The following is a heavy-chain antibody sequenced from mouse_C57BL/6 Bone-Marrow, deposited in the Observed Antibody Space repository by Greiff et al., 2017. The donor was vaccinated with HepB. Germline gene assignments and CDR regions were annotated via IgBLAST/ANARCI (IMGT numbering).Heavy chain of an antibody. CDR1: GFTFNTYA. CDR3: VRDSYYCGSSSFAMDY. CDR2: IRSKSSNYAT. J-gene: IGHJ4*01. V-gene: IGHV10-3*01. Sequence: EVQVVESGGGLVQPKGSLKLSCAASGFTFNTYAMHWVRQAPGKGLEWVARIRSKSSNYATYYADSVKDRFTISRDDSQSMLYLQMNNLKTEDTAMYYCVRDSYYCGSSSFAMDYWGQGTSVTVSS. D-gene: IGHD1-1*01.